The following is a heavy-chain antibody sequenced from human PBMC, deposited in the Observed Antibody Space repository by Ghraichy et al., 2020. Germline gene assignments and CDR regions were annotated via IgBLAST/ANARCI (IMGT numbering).Heavy chain of an antibody. D-gene: IGHD3-22*01. Sequence: SETLSLTCTVSGGSISSDGYSWSWIRQPPGKGLEWIGFIYHSGSVSYTPSLKSRVTISLDRSKNQLSRKLTSVTAADTAVYFCDRVTFYYDTSGEAFDIWGQGTIVTVSS. J-gene: IGHJ3*02. V-gene: IGHV4-30-2*01. CDR3: DRVTFYYDTSGEAFDI. CDR1: GGSISSDGYS. CDR2: IYHSGSV.